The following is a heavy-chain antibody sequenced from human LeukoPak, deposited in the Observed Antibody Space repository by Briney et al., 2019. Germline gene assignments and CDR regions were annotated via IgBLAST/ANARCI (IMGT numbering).Heavy chain of an antibody. CDR2: ISSSSSYI. J-gene: IGHJ6*03. Sequence: GGSLRLSCAASGFTFSSYSMNWVRQAPGKGLEWVSSISSSSSYIYYADSVKGRFTISRDNAKNSLYLQMNSLRAEDTALYYCARDANSYYYMDVWGKGTTVTVSS. CDR1: GFTFSSYS. CDR3: ARDANSYYYMDV. V-gene: IGHV3-21*04.